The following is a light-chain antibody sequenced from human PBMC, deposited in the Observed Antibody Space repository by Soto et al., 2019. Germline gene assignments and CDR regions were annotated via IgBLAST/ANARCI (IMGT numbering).Light chain of an antibody. CDR3: SSYAGSNNPYV. CDR1: SSDVGDYNY. CDR2: EVS. J-gene: IGLJ1*01. Sequence: QSALTQPASVSGSPGQSITISCTGTSSDVGDYNYVSWYQQHPGKAPKLMIYEVSKRPSGVPDRFSGSKSGNTASLTVSGLQAEDEADYYCSSYAGSNNPYVFGTGTKVT. V-gene: IGLV2-8*01.